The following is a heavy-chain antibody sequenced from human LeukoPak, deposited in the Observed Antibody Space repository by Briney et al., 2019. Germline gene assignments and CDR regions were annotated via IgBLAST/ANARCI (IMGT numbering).Heavy chain of an antibody. CDR3: ARGNWFDS. CDR1: GGSFSGYY. Sequence: PSETLSLTCAVYGGSFSGYYWSWIRQPPGKGLEWIGEINHSGSTDYNPSLKSRVTISVDTSKNQFSLKLNSVTAADTAMYYCARGNWFDSWGQGTLVTVSS. J-gene: IGHJ5*01. CDR2: INHSGST. V-gene: IGHV4-34*01.